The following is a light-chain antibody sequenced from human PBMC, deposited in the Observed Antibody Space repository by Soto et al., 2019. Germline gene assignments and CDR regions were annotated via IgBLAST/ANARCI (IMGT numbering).Light chain of an antibody. Sequence: DIQMTQSPSSLSASVAARVTVTCRASQSISNYLNWYQQKPGKAPKLLIYKASTLKSGVPSRFSGSGSGTEFTLTISSLQPDDFATYYCQHYNSYSEAFGQGTKVDIK. CDR1: QSISNY. V-gene: IGKV1-5*03. J-gene: IGKJ1*01. CDR3: QHYNSYSEA. CDR2: KAS.